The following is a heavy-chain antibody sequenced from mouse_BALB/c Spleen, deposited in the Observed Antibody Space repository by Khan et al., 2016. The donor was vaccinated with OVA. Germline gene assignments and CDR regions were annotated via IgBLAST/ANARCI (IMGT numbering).Heavy chain of an antibody. Sequence: QVQLKESGPGLVAPSQSLSITCTVSGFSLTSYGVHWVRQTPGKGLEWLGIIWAGGSTNYYSALMSSLSIHKDHSTSHVFFIMNRLQTDDTAMYYCATNYDNCVEYFDVWGAGTTVTVSS. CDR1: GFSLTSYG. J-gene: IGHJ1*01. CDR2: IWAGGST. D-gene: IGHD2-1*01. CDR3: ATNYDNCVEYFDV. V-gene: IGHV2-9*02.